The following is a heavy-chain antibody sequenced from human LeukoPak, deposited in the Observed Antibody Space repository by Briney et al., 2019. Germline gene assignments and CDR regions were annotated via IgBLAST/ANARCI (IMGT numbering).Heavy chain of an antibody. CDR2: TYYRSKWYS. J-gene: IGHJ4*02. D-gene: IGHD4-17*01. Sequence: SQTLSLTCAISGDGVSSNSAAWKWIRQSPSRGLEWLGRTYYRSKWYSSYAVSVKSRITINPDTSKNHFSLQLNSATPEDTAVYYCARDLSGDLYFDYWGQGTLVTVSS. CDR1: GDGVSSNSAA. CDR3: ARDLSGDLYFDY. V-gene: IGHV6-1*01.